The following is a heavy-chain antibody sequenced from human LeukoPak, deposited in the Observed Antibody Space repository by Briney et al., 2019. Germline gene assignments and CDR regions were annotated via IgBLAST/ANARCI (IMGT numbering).Heavy chain of an antibody. Sequence: PGGSLRLSCAASGFTFSSYGMHWVRQAPGKGLEWVAFIRYDGSNKYYADSVKGRFTISRDNSKNTLYLQMNSLRAEDTAVYYCARAFGWNDAEDYWGQGTLVTVSS. CDR1: GFTFSSYG. J-gene: IGHJ4*02. CDR2: IRYDGSNK. D-gene: IGHD1-1*01. V-gene: IGHV3-30*02. CDR3: ARAFGWNDAEDY.